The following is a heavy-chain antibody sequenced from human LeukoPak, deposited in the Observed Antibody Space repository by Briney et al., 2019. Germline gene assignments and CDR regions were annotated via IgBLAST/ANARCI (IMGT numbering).Heavy chain of an antibody. Sequence: SETLSLTCTVSGGSISSSSYYWGWIRQPPGKGLEWIGSIYYSGSTYYNPSLKSRVTISVDTSKNQFSLKLSSVTAADTAVYYCARGLDSSGWYYFDYWGQGTLVTVSS. CDR1: GGSISSSSYY. V-gene: IGHV4-39*07. CDR2: IYYSGST. J-gene: IGHJ4*02. D-gene: IGHD6-19*01. CDR3: ARGLDSSGWYYFDY.